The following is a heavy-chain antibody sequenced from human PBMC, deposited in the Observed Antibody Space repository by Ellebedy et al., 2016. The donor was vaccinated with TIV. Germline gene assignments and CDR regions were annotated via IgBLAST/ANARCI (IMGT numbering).Heavy chain of an antibody. CDR3: AKDGDPWAIAAADPFDY. J-gene: IGHJ4*02. Sequence: GGSLRLXCAASGFTFSSYAMHWVRQAPGKGLEWVAVISYDGSNKYYADSVKGRFTISRDNSKNTLYLQMNSLRAEDTAVYYCAKDGDPWAIAAADPFDYWGQGTLVTVSS. V-gene: IGHV3-30-3*01. D-gene: IGHD6-13*01. CDR2: ISYDGSNK. CDR1: GFTFSSYA.